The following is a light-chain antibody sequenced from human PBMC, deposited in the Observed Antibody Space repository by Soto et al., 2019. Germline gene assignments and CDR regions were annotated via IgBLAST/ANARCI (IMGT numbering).Light chain of an antibody. CDR3: QTWGTGIVV. V-gene: IGLV4-69*01. J-gene: IGLJ2*01. CDR2: LNSDGSH. Sequence: QPVLTQAPSASASLGASVKLPCTLSSGHSSYAIAWHQQQPEKGPRYLMKLNSDGSHTKGDGIPDRLSGSSSGDERYLTISSLPSEDEADYYCQTWGTGIVVFGGGTKLTVL. CDR1: SGHSSYA.